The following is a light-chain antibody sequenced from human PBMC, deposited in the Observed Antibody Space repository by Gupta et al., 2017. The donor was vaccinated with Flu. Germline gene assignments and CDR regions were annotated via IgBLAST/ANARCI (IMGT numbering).Light chain of an antibody. V-gene: IGKV1-27*01. CDR3: RRYNAAPLT. CDR1: RGTNNY. J-gene: IGKJ4*01. CDR2: AAS. Sequence: IQMSQYPSSLSASVGDRVSITCRASRGTNNYLAWYQQKPGKVPNLLVFAASPLQSRVPSRFIGSGSGTDFTLTISSLQPEDVATYYCRRYNAAPLTFGGGTKVEIK.